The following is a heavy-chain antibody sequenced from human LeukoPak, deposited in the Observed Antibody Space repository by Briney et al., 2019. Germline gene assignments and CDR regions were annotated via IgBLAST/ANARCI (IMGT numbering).Heavy chain of an antibody. CDR1: GFTFSSYA. D-gene: IGHD3-9*01. CDR3: AKDLLVLRYFDWLLSGLDY. J-gene: IGHJ4*02. V-gene: IGHV3-23*01. CDR2: ISGSGGST. Sequence: GGSLRLSCAASGFTFSSYAMSWVRQAPGKGLEWVSAISGSGGSTYYADSVKGRFTISRDNSKNTLHLQMDSLRAEDTAVYYCAKDLLVLRYFDWLLSGLDYWGQGTMVTVSS.